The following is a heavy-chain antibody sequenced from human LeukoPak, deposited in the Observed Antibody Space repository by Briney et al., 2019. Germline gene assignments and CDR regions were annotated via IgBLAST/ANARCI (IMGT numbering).Heavy chain of an antibody. V-gene: IGHV4-34*01. CDR2: INHSGST. Sequence: SETLSLTCAVYGGSFSGYYWSWIRQPPGKGLEWIGEINHSGSTNYNPSPKSRVTISVDTSKNQFSLKLSSVTAADTAVYYCARGSNYYDSGKGWFGPWGQGTLVTVSS. CDR3: ARGSNYYDSGKGWFGP. CDR1: GGSFSGYY. D-gene: IGHD3-10*01. J-gene: IGHJ5*02.